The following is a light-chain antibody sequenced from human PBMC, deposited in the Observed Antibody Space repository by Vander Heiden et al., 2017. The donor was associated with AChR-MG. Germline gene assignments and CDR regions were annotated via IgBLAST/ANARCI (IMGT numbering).Light chain of an antibody. Sequence: QSVLTQPPSASGPPGQRVSISCSGSSCNIGSNTVNWYQQLPGTAPKLLIYSNNQRPSGVPDRFSGSKSGTSASLAISGLQSEDEADYYCAAWDDSLNGWVFGGGTKLTVL. J-gene: IGLJ3*02. CDR3: AAWDDSLNGWV. CDR1: SCNIGSNT. V-gene: IGLV1-44*01. CDR2: SNN.